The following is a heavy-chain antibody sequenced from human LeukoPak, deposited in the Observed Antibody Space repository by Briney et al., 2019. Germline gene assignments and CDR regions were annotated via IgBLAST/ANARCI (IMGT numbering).Heavy chain of an antibody. J-gene: IGHJ4*02. CDR1: GGSISSTSYY. CDR3: ARIYCGSSSCYYFDY. D-gene: IGHD2-2*01. CDR2: IYYSGST. Sequence: SETLSLTCTVSGGSISSTSYYWGWIRQPPGKGLEWIGSIYYSGSTYYNPSLQSRVTMSVDKSKNLFSLKLTSVTAADTAMYYCARIYCGSSSCYYFDYWGQGILVTVSS. V-gene: IGHV4-39*07.